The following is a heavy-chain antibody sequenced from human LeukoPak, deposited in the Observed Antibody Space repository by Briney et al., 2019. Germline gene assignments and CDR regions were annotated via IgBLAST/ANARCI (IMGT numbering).Heavy chain of an antibody. J-gene: IGHJ4*02. D-gene: IGHD5-12*01. CDR3: ARDPGYTGYNSWYFDD. CDR2: IDPNSGVT. Sequence: ASVKVSCKASGYIFTGHYIHWVRQAPGQGLEWMGWIDPNSGVTNNAQKFQGRATMTRDTSITTVYMEMTWLTSDDTAVFYCARDPGYTGYNSWYFDDWGQGTLVTVSS. V-gene: IGHV1-2*02. CDR1: GYIFTGHY.